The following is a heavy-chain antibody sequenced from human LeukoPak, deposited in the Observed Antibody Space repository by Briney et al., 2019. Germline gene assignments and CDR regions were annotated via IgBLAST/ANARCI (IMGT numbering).Heavy chain of an antibody. CDR1: GFTFDAYT. CDR3: AKDIFKSPYTVGGARFDY. V-gene: IGHV3-43*01. J-gene: IGHJ4*02. D-gene: IGHD4-23*01. Sequence: GGSLRLSCAASGFTFDAYTMHWVRQAPGKGLEWVSLISWDGGSTYYADSVKGRSTISRDNSKNSLYLQMNSLRTEDTALYYCAKDIFKSPYTVGGARFDYWGQGTLVTVSS. CDR2: ISWDGGST.